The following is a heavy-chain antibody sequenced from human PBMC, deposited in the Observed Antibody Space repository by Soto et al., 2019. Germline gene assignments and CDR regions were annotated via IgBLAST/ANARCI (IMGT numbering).Heavy chain of an antibody. Sequence: QVQLVQSGAEVKKPGASVKVSCKASGYTFTSYAMHWVHQAPGQRLEWMGWINAGNGNTKYSQKFQGRVTITRDTSASTAYMELSSLRSEDTAVYYCAREDDIAAAGYFDYWGQGTLVTVSS. CDR2: INAGNGNT. CDR3: AREDDIAAAGYFDY. D-gene: IGHD6-13*01. J-gene: IGHJ4*02. CDR1: GYTFTSYA. V-gene: IGHV1-3*01.